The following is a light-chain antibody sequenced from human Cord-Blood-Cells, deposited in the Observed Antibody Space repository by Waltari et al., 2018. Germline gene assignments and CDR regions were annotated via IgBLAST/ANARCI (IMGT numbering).Light chain of an antibody. CDR1: QSVSSSY. CDR3: QQYGSSPQT. Sequence: EFVLTQSPGTLSSHPGARATLSCRASQSVSSSYLAGYQQKPGQASRLLIYGASSRATGIPDRFSGSGSGTDFTLTISRLDPEDFAVYYCQQYGSSPQTFGQGTKVEIK. CDR2: GAS. J-gene: IGKJ1*01. V-gene: IGKV3-20*01.